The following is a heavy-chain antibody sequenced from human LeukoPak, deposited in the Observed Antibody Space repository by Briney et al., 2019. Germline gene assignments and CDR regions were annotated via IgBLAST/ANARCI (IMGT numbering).Heavy chain of an antibody. CDR1: GYSFTNYD. V-gene: IGHV1-8*01. CDR3: TRGASDYWGENYFDY. J-gene: IGHJ4*02. D-gene: IGHD7-27*01. CDR2: MNPNSGTV. Sequence: ASVTVSCKASGYSFTNYDINWVRQATGHGLEWMGWMNPNSGTVGYAQKFQGRVTMTRNASISAAYMELSSLTSEDAAVYYCTRGASDYWGENYFDYWGQGSLVTVSS.